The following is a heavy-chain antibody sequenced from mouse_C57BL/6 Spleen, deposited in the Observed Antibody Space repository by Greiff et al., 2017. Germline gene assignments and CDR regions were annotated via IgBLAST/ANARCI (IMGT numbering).Heavy chain of an antibody. CDR3: ARPLYYYGSSYRDY. Sequence: VQLKESGAELVKPGASVKLSCTASGFNIKDYYMHWVKQRTEQGLEWIGRIDPEDGETKYAPKFQGKATITADTSSNTAYLQLSSLTSEDTAVYYCARPLYYYGSSYRDYWGQGTTLTVSS. V-gene: IGHV14-2*01. CDR2: IDPEDGET. CDR1: GFNIKDYY. D-gene: IGHD1-1*01. J-gene: IGHJ2*01.